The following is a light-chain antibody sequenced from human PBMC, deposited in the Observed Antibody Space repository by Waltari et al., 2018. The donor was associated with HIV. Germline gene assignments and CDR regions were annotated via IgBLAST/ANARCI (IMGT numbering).Light chain of an antibody. CDR2: EVR. J-gene: IGLJ2*01. CDR3: TSYASSSSLL. CDR1: SNDVGGYNY. Sequence: QSALTQPATVSGSPGQSITISCTGGSNDVGGYNYVSWYQHLPGKAPKLIIYEVRNRPSGVPNRFSGSKSGNTASLTISGLQAEDEADYYCTSYASSSSLLFGGGTKLTVL. V-gene: IGLV2-14*01.